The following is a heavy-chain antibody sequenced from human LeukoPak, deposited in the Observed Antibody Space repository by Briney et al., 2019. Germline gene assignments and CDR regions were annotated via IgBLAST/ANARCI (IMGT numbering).Heavy chain of an antibody. V-gene: IGHV3-30-3*01. CDR2: ISYDGSNK. CDR1: GFTFSSYA. CDR3: ARADSGSYNNWFDP. Sequence: GRSLRLSCAASGFTFSSYAMHWVRQAPGKGLEWVAVISYDGSNKYYADSVKGRFTNSRDNSKNTLYLQMNSLRAEDTAVYYCARADSGSYNNWFDPWGQGTMVTVSS. J-gene: IGHJ5*01. D-gene: IGHD1-26*01.